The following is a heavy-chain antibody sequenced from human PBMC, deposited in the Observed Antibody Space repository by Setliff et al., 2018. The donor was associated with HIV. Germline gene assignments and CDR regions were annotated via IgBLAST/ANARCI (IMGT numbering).Heavy chain of an antibody. D-gene: IGHD2-15*01. V-gene: IGHV4-59*12. J-gene: IGHJ4*02. Sequence: SETLSLTCTVSGGSISSYYWSWIRQSSGKGLEWIGFIYYSGSTNYSPSLKSRVTISVDSSKNLFSLNLTSVTAADTAVYYCARDLGYCSGGSCYWYYWGQGTLVTVSS. CDR1: GGSISSYY. CDR2: IYYSGST. CDR3: ARDLGYCSGGSCYWYY.